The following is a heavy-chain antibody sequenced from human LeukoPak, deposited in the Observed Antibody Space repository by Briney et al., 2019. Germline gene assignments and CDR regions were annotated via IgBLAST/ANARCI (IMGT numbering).Heavy chain of an antibody. D-gene: IGHD3-10*01. CDR1: GYTFTSYY. J-gene: IGHJ4*02. CDR2: INPSGGST. V-gene: IGHV1-46*01. Sequence: ASVKVSCKASGYTFTSYYMHWVRQAPGQGLEWMGIINPSGGSTSYAQKFQGRVTMTRDTSTSTVYMELSSLRSEDTAVYYCARGGNLGITMVQGAILDYWGQGTLVTVSS. CDR3: ARGGNLGITMVQGAILDY.